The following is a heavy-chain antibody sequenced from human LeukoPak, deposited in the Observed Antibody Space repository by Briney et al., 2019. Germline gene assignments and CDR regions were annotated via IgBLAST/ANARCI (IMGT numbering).Heavy chain of an antibody. CDR2: ISSSGSSI. J-gene: IGHJ3*02. CDR3: ARVCSNTSCWGAFDI. CDR1: GFTFSDYY. V-gene: IGHV3-11*04. Sequence: GGSLRLSCAASGFTFSDYYMNWIRQAPGKGLEWVSYISSSGSSIYYADSVKGRFTSSRDNAKNSLYLQTNSLRAEDTAVYYCARVCSNTSCWGAFDIWGQGTMVTVSS. D-gene: IGHD2-2*01.